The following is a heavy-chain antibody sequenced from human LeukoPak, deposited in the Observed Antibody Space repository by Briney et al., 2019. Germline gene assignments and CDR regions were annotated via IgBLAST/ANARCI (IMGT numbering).Heavy chain of an antibody. CDR2: IYPGDSDT. CDR1: GFTFSSYA. CDR3: ARLNDFWSGFDP. D-gene: IGHD3-3*01. J-gene: IGHJ5*02. V-gene: IGHV5-51*01. Sequence: GGSLRLSCAASGFTFSSYAMSWVRQAPGKGLEWMGIIYPGDSDTRYSPSFQGQVTISADKSISTAYLQWSSLKASDTAMYYCARLNDFWSGFDPWGQGTLVTVSS.